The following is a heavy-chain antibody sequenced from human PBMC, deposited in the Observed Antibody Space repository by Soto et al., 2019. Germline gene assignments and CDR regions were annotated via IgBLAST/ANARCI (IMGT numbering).Heavy chain of an antibody. CDR2: ISTYNGNT. J-gene: IGHJ4*02. V-gene: IGHV1-18*04. D-gene: IGHD3-3*01. CDR3: ARVMTTFGVVSKGPDH. Sequence: QVQLVQSGDEVKKPGASVKVSCKASGYPFTTYGITWVRQAPGQGLEWMGWISTYNGNTNYAQSLQGRVTMTRETSSTTAYMELRSLRSDDTAVHYCARVMTTFGVVSKGPDHWGQGTLVTVSS. CDR1: GYPFTTYG.